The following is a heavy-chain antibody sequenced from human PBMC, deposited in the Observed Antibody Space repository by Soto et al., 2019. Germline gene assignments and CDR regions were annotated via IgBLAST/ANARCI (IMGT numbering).Heavy chain of an antibody. CDR2: IIPIFGTA. CDR3: ARFGGYDFWSGYLPTYYYGMDV. D-gene: IGHD3-3*01. CDR1: GCSFSSYA. J-gene: IGHJ6*02. V-gene: IGHV1-69*13. Sequence: AASVKVSCKASGCSFSSYAISWVRQAPGQGLEWMGGIIPIFGTANYAQKFQGRVTITADESTSTAYMELSSLRSEDTAVYYCARFGGYDFWSGYLPTYYYGMDVWGQGTTVTVSS.